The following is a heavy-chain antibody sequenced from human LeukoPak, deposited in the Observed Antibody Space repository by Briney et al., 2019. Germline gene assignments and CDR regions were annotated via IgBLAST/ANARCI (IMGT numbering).Heavy chain of an antibody. D-gene: IGHD3-22*01. CDR2: ISSSGSTI. J-gene: IGHJ4*02. CDR3: ASGPRMISFWGGVY. Sequence: QPGGSLRLSCAASGFTFSSYEMNWVRQAPGEGLEWVSYISSSGSTIYYADSVKGRFTISRDNAKNSLYLQMNSLRAEDTAVYYCASGPRMISFWGGVYWGQGTLVTVSS. CDR1: GFTFSSYE. V-gene: IGHV3-48*03.